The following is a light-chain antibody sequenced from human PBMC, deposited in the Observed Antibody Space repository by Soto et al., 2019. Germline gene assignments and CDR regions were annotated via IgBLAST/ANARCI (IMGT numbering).Light chain of an antibody. J-gene: IGLJ2*01. V-gene: IGLV1-44*01. CDR1: SSNIGSNS. Sequence: QSVLTQPPSASGTPGQRVTISCSGSSSNIGSNSVYWYQQLPGSAPKLLIYTNNQRSSGVPDRFSGSKSGTSASLAISGLQSEDEADYYCAAWDDSLNGVVFGGGTKLTVL. CDR3: AAWDDSLNGVV. CDR2: TNN.